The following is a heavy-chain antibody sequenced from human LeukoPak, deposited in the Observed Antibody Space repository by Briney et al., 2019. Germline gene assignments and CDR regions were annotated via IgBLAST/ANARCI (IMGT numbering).Heavy chain of an antibody. CDR2: ISHSGST. Sequence: SSETLSLTCTVSGYSISSGYYWGWIRQPPGKGLEWIGSISHSGSTYYTPSLKSRVTISVDTSKNQFSLKLSSVTAADTAVYYCAREASTVIHFDYWGQGTLVTVSS. CDR1: GYSISSGYY. CDR3: AREASTVIHFDY. V-gene: IGHV4-38-2*02. J-gene: IGHJ4*02. D-gene: IGHD4-17*01.